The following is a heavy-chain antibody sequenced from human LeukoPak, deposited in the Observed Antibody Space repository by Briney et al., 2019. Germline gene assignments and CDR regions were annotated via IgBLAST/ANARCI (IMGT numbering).Heavy chain of an antibody. Sequence: SETLSLTCAVYGGSFSGYYWSWIRQPPGKGLEWIGEINHSGSTNYNLSLKSRVTISVDTSKNQFSLKLSSVTAADTAVYYCARDLSVGIVVVPAAIPYCDYWGQGTLVTVSS. D-gene: IGHD2-2*02. CDR2: INHSGST. CDR3: ARDLSVGIVVVPAAIPYCDY. J-gene: IGHJ4*02. CDR1: GGSFSGYY. V-gene: IGHV4-34*01.